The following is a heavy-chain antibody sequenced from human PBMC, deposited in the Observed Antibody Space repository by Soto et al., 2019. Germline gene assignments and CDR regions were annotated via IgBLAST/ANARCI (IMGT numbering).Heavy chain of an antibody. CDR2: IYYSGST. J-gene: IGHJ6*02. CDR3: ALVYIFTVHGCLAF. D-gene: IGHD2-2*02. Sequence: SETLSLTCTVSGDSIRSGNHYWSWIRQPPGKGLEWIGYIYYSGSTYYSPSLKSRVTISVDTSKNQFSLKLNSVTAADTAVYYCALVYIFTVHGCLAFWGQGSSVTVSS. CDR1: GDSIRSGNHY. V-gene: IGHV4-30-4*01.